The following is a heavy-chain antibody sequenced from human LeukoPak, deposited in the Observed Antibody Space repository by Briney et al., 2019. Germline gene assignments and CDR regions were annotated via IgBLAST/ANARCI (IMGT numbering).Heavy chain of an antibody. Sequence: GGSLRLSCAASGFTFSGSAIHWVRQASGKGLEWVGRIRSKANNCATAYAASVKGRFTISRDDSKNTAYLQMNSLKTEDTAVYYCSYYDISGDGFDVWGQGTMVTVSS. CDR1: GFTFSGSA. CDR3: SYYDISGDGFDV. J-gene: IGHJ3*01. D-gene: IGHD3-22*01. V-gene: IGHV3-73*01. CDR2: IRSKANNCAT.